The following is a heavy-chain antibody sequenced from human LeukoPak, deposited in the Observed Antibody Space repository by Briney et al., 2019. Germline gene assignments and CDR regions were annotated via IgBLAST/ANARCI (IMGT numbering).Heavy chain of an antibody. Sequence: PGGSLRLSCAASGFTFSSYAMHWVRQAPGKGLEWVAFIRYDGSNKYYADSVKGRFTISRDNSKNTLYLQMNSLRAEDTAVYYCAKVGDLVVIPMFWGQGTLVTVSS. J-gene: IGHJ4*02. CDR2: IRYDGSNK. CDR3: AKVGDLVVIPMF. D-gene: IGHD2-15*01. V-gene: IGHV3-30*02. CDR1: GFTFSSYA.